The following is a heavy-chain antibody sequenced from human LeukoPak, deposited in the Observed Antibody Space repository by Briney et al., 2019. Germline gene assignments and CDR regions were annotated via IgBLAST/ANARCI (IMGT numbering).Heavy chain of an antibody. CDR3: ARVKFGDYAVDY. Sequence: GGSLRLSCAASGFTFSSYEMNWVRQAPGKGLEWVSYISSSGSTVYYADSVKGRFTNSRDNAKNSLDLQMNNLRVEDTAVYYCARVKFGDYAVDYWGQGTLVTVSS. CDR2: ISSSGSTV. D-gene: IGHD4-17*01. CDR1: GFTFSSYE. V-gene: IGHV3-48*03. J-gene: IGHJ4*02.